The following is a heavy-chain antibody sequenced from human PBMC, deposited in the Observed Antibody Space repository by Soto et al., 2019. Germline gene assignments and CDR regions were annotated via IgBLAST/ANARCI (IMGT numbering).Heavy chain of an antibody. V-gene: IGHV3-66*01. J-gene: IGHJ6*04. CDR1: GFTVSSNY. Sequence: GGSLRLSCAASGFTVSSNYMTWVRQAPGKGLEWVSIIYSAGSTYYADSVEGRFSISRDDSKNTLYLHMNSLRAEDTAVYYCARSSKSRSPRSMHVWGKGTTGTRFS. CDR2: IYSAGST. CDR3: ARSSKSRSPRSMHV.